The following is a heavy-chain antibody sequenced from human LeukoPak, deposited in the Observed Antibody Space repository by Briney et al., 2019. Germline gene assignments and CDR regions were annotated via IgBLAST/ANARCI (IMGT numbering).Heavy chain of an antibody. J-gene: IGHJ4*02. CDR2: INPDGSEK. Sequence: GGSLRLSCEASGFTFSASWVIWVRQVPGKGLEWVAKINPDGSEKSYVESVKGRITISRDNAKNSLYLQMNSLRVEDTAVYYCARDPRWNFDYWGQGTLVTVSS. D-gene: IGHD3-16*02. V-gene: IGHV3-7*04. CDR3: ARDPRWNFDY. CDR1: GFTFSASW.